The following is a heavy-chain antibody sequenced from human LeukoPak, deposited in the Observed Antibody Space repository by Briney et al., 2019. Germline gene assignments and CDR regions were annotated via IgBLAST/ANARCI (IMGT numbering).Heavy chain of an antibody. Sequence: ASVKVSCKASGYTLTSYSMHWVRQAPGQGLEWMGIINPSGGSTTYAQKFQGRVTMTGDTSTTTAYMELRSLRSDDTAVYYCARGLPWGQNSLYGMDVWGQGTTVTVSS. V-gene: IGHV1-46*01. CDR2: INPSGGST. J-gene: IGHJ6*02. CDR1: GYTLTSYS. D-gene: IGHD7-27*01. CDR3: ARGLPWGQNSLYGMDV.